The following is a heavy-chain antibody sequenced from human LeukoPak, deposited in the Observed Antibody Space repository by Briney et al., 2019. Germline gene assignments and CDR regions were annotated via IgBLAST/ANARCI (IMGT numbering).Heavy chain of an antibody. CDR3: ARRESSYQNYYYYYHMDV. D-gene: IGHD3-16*02. CDR2: INWNGDST. CDR1: GFTFDDYG. J-gene: IGHJ6*03. Sequence: PGGSLRLSCAASGFTFDDYGMSWVRQPPGKGLEWGSDINWNGDSTGYAAPVKGRLTISRDNAKNSLYLQMNSLRAEDTALYYCARRESSYQNYYYYYHMDVWGKGTTVTVSS. V-gene: IGHV3-20*04.